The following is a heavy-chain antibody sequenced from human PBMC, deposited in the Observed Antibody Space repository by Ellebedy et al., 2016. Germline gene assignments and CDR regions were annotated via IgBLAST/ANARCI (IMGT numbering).Heavy chain of an antibody. D-gene: IGHD3-10*01. CDR1: GLTFSDAW. CDR3: ANVGGSGSYYNGY. J-gene: IGHJ4*02. V-gene: IGHV3-23*01. CDR2: VVGSGERT. Sequence: GESLKISCAASGLTFSDAWLNWVRQAPGKGLEWVSAVVGSGERTFYADSVKGRFTISRDNSKNMLYLQMSSLKVEDTAVYYCANVGGSGSYYNGYWGQGTLVTVSS.